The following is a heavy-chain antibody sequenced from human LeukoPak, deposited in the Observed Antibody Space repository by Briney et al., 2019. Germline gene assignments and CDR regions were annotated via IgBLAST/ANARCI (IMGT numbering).Heavy chain of an antibody. CDR2: IYPADSDT. V-gene: IGHV5-51*01. CDR1: GYIYTNYW. D-gene: IGHD3-10*01. Sequence: GESLKISCQVSGYIYTNYWIGWVRQMPGKGLESMGIIYPADSDTTYSPSFEGQVTISADKSIDTVYLQWSSLKASDTATYYCARQSRDGSKTRGYYFDSWGQGTLVTVSS. J-gene: IGHJ4*02. CDR3: ARQSRDGSKTRGYYFDS.